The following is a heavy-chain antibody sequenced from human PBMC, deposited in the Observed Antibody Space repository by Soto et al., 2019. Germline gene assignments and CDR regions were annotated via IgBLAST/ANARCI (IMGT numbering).Heavy chain of an antibody. CDR3: PTSLSSGYPPDYYDY. D-gene: IGHD3-22*01. CDR1: GYTFTSYG. V-gene: IGHV1-18*01. Sequence: QVQLVQSGAEVKKPGASVKLSCKASGYTFTSYGISWVRQAPGKGLEWMGWISAYDGTTHNAQMLQGILTLTTDTYTSTAYLELSSLTADATAVYYCPTSLSSGYPPDYYDYWGQGTLVTDST. J-gene: IGHJ4*02. CDR2: ISAYDGTT.